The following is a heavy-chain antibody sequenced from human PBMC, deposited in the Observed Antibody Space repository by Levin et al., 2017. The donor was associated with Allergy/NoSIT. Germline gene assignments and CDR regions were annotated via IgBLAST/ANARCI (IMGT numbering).Heavy chain of an antibody. D-gene: IGHD6-19*01. CDR3: ARDRGQWLVGNDAFDI. CDR1: GFSFSSYN. Sequence: GESLKISCVASGFSFSSYNMNWVRQAPGKGLEWVSYISSSSSTIYYADSVKGRFTISRDNAKNSLYLQMNSLRDEDTAVYYCARDRGQWLVGNDAFDIWGQGTMVTVSS. J-gene: IGHJ3*02. CDR2: ISSSSSTI. V-gene: IGHV3-48*02.